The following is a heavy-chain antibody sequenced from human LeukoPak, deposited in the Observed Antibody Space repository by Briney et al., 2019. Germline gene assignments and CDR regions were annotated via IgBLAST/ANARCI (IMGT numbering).Heavy chain of an antibody. D-gene: IGHD3-16*01. Sequence: VQPGGSLRLSCVASGFTFSSYWMSWVRQAPGKGLEWVANIKQDGSEKYYVDSVKGRFTISRDNAKNSLYLQMNSLRAEDTAVYYCASDPLGEPRGYWGQGTLVTVSS. V-gene: IGHV3-7*05. J-gene: IGHJ4*02. CDR2: IKQDGSEK. CDR1: GFTFSSYW. CDR3: ASDPLGEPRGY.